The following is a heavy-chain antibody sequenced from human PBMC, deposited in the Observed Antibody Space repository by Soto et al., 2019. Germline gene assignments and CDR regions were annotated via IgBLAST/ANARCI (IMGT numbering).Heavy chain of an antibody. Sequence: GGSLRLSCAASGFTFSSYAMHWVRQAPGKGLEWVAVISYDGSNKYYADSVKGRFHISRDNSKNTLYLQMNSLRAEDTAVYYCARDGSYDYYYGMDVWGQGTTVTVSS. CDR3: ARDGSYDYYYGMDV. V-gene: IGHV3-30-3*01. J-gene: IGHJ6*02. D-gene: IGHD6-13*01. CDR2: ISYDGSNK. CDR1: GFTFSSYA.